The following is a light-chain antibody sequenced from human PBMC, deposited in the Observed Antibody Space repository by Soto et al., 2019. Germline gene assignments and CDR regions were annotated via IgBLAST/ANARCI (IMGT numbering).Light chain of an antibody. CDR1: QSVSSSY. CDR2: GAS. V-gene: IGKV3-20*01. CDR3: QQYGSSPGT. J-gene: IGKJ1*01. Sequence: EIVLTQSPGTLSLSPGERATLSCRASQSVSSSYLAWYQQKPGQAPRLLIHGASSTATGIPDRFSGSGSGTDFTLTISRLEPEDFAVYYCQQYGSSPGTFGQGTKVDIK.